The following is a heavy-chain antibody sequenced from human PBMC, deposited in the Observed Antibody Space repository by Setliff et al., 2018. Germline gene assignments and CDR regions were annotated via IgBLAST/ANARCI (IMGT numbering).Heavy chain of an antibody. CDR3: ARGIPAYDFWSGYYIGYYYYMDV. CDR2: IYYSGST. Sequence: SETLSLTCTVSGGSISSHYWSWIRQSPGKGLEWIGYIYYSGSTNYNPSLKSRVTISVDTSKNQFSLKLSSVTAADTAVYYCARGIPAYDFWSGYYIGYYYYMDVWGKGTTVTVSS. J-gene: IGHJ6*03. V-gene: IGHV4-59*11. D-gene: IGHD3-3*01. CDR1: GGSISSHY.